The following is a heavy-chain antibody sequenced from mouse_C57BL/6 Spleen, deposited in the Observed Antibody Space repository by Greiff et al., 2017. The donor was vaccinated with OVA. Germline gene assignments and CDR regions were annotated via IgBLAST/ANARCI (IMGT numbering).Heavy chain of an antibody. CDR1: GYTFTEYT. D-gene: IGHD2-4*01. CDR3: AKHEGDYTKGDYAMDY. CDR2: FYPGSGSI. J-gene: IGHJ4*01. V-gene: IGHV1-62-2*01. Sequence: QVQLQQSGAELVKPGASVKLSCKASGYTFTEYTIHWVKQRSGQGLEWIGWFYPGSGSIKYNEKFKDKATLTADKSSSTVYMELSRLTSEDSAVYFGAKHEGDYTKGDYAMDYWGQGTSVTVSS.